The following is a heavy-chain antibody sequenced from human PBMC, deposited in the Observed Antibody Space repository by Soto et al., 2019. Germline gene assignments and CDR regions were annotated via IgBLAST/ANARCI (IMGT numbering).Heavy chain of an antibody. CDR3: ARATSNGSGSYTPSDYYYYGMDV. D-gene: IGHD3-10*01. J-gene: IGHJ6*02. CDR2: IWYDGSNK. V-gene: IGHV3-33*01. Sequence: GGSLRLSCAASGFTFSSYGMHWVRQAPGKGLEWVAVIWYDGSNKYYADSVKGRFTISRDNSKNTLYLQMNSLRAEDTAGYYCARATSNGSGSYTPSDYYYYGMDVWGQGTTVTVSS. CDR1: GFTFSSYG.